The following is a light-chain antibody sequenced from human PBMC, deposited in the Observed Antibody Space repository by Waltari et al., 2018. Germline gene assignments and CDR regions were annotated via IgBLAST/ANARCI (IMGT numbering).Light chain of an antibody. CDR2: LGS. Sequence: DIVMTQSPLSLPVTPGEPASISCRSSQSLLHSNGYNYLDWYLQKPGQSPQLLIYLGSNRASGIPDRVSGSGSGTDVTLKISRGEAEDVGVYYCMQALQTPRTFGQGTKVEIK. CDR1: QSLLHSNGYNY. V-gene: IGKV2-28*01. CDR3: MQALQTPRT. J-gene: IGKJ1*01.